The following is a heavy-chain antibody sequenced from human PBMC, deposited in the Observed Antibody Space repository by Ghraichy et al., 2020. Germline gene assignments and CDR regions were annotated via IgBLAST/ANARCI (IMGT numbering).Heavy chain of an antibody. D-gene: IGHD3-10*01. J-gene: IGHJ6*02. V-gene: IGHV1-69*13. Sequence: SVKVSCKASGGTFSSYAISWVRQAPGQGLEWMGGIIPIFGTANYAQKFQGRVTITADESTSTAYMELSSLRSEDTAVYYCARDRNPPYYYGSGSIYGMDVWGQGTTVTVSS. CDR1: GGTFSSYA. CDR3: ARDRNPPYYYGSGSIYGMDV. CDR2: IIPIFGTA.